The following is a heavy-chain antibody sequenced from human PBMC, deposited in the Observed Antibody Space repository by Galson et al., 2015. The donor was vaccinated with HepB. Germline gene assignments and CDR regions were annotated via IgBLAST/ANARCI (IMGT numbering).Heavy chain of an antibody. D-gene: IGHD3-22*01. J-gene: IGHJ3*02. CDR3: ASHPIDSSGYYWAFDI. CDR2: IYPGDSDT. CDR1: GYSFTSYW. Sequence: QSGAEVKKPGESLKISCKGSGYSFTSYWIGWVRQMPGKGLEWMGIIYPGDSDTRYNPSFQGQVTISADKSISTAYLQWSSLKASDTAMYYCASHPIDSSGYYWAFDIWGQGTMVTVSS. V-gene: IGHV5-51*03.